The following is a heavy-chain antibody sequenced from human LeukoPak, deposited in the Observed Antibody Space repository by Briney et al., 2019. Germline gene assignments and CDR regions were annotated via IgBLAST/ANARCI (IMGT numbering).Heavy chain of an antibody. V-gene: IGHV1-46*01. Sequence: GASVKVSCKASGYSFTSYYMHWVRQAPGQGLEWMGLINPSGSSTTYAQRFQGRVTMTRDISTSTDYMELTSLTSDDTAMYYCARVRDGYNDAYDIWGQGTMVTVSS. CDR1: GYSFTSYY. CDR2: INPSGSST. CDR3: ARVRDGYNDAYDI. J-gene: IGHJ3*02. D-gene: IGHD5-24*01.